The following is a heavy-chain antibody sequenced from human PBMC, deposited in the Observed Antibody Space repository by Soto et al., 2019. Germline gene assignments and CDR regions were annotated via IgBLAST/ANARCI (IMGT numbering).Heavy chain of an antibody. J-gene: IGHJ4*02. D-gene: IGHD3-9*01. Sequence: QVQLVQSGAEVKRPGASVKVSCKASGYTFTNNDINWVRQATGQRPEWMGWMNPKSGNTGYAQRFQGRVSMTRDSSITTAYMELRGLMSDDSAVYYCAMAPVDRYSEDYFDNWGQGTLVTVSS. CDR1: GYTFTNND. V-gene: IGHV1-8*01. CDR2: MNPKSGNT. CDR3: AMAPVDRYSEDYFDN.